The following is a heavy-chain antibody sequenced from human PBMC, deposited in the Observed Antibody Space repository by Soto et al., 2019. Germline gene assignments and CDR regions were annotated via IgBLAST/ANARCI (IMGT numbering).Heavy chain of an antibody. J-gene: IGHJ6*02. D-gene: IGHD2-2*01. CDR1: GFTFSDYT. CDR3: ARALPRAGDYAMDV. Sequence: EVLLVESGGGLVKPGGSLRLSCAASGFTFSDYTMNWVRQAPGKGLEWVSLITATGSFIYQADSVKGRFTISRDNAKNSLYLQMNSLRDEDTAVYYCARALPRAGDYAMDVWGQGTTVTVSS. V-gene: IGHV3-21*02. CDR2: ITATGSFI.